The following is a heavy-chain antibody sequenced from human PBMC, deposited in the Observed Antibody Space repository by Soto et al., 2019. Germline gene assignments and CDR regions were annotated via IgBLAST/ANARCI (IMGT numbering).Heavy chain of an antibody. V-gene: IGHV1-2*04. CDR1: GYSFTGYY. D-gene: IGHD2-15*01. J-gene: IGHJ6*02. CDR3: ARSRFVVGVTEDYYGMDV. CDR2: INPNSGGT. Sequence: ASVKVSCTACGYSFTGYYMHWVRQAPGQGLEWMGWINPNSGGTNYAQKFQGWVTITADESTNTAYMELSSLRSGDTAVYYCARSRFVVGVTEDYYGMDVWGQGTTVTVSS.